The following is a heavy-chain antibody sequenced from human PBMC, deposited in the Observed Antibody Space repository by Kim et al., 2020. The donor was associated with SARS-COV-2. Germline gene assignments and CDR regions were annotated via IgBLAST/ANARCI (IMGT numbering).Heavy chain of an antibody. CDR1: GFTFSSQW. V-gene: IGHV3-7*01. Sequence: GGSLRLSCAASGFTFSSQWMSWVRQDSGKGLEWVANIKQDGSEKYYVDSVKGRFTISRDNAKKSLYLQMDSLRAEDTAVYYCARGGSGSSWYWRFWGQG. CDR3: ARGGSGSSWYWRF. J-gene: IGHJ4*02. CDR2: IKQDGSEK. D-gene: IGHD6-13*01.